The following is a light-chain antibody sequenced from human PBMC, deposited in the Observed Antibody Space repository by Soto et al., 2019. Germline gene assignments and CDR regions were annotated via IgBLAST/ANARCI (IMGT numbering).Light chain of an antibody. CDR1: ISNIGSNY. CDR2: RNN. CDR3: AAWDDSLSGYV. J-gene: IGLJ1*01. Sequence: QCLLTQPPSASGTPGQRFTIYCSGSISNIGSNYVYWYQQLPGTAPKLLIYRNNQRPSGVPDRFSGSKSGTSASLAISGLRSEDEADYYCAAWDDSLSGYVFGTGTKVTVL. V-gene: IGLV1-47*01.